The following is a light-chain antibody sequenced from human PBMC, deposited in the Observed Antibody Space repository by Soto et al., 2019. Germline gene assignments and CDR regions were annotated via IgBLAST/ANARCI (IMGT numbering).Light chain of an antibody. CDR2: DAS. CDR1: QSIRSER. J-gene: IGKJ1*01. Sequence: EIVLTQSPDTLSLSPGERATLSCRASQSIRSERLAWYQQKPGQAPRLVIFDASNRASGMPERFSGSGSGTDFTLTISRLEPEDFAVYYCQQYGSSTWTFGQGTKVDIK. CDR3: QQYGSSTWT. V-gene: IGKV3-20*01.